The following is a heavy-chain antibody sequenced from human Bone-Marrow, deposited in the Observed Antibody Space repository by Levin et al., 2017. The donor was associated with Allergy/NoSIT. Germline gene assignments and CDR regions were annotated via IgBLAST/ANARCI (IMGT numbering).Heavy chain of an antibody. CDR3: ARDPNWTTVTTSYFDY. CDR1: GFTFSSYS. J-gene: IGHJ4*02. Sequence: PGGSLRLSCAASGFTFSSYSMNWVRQAPGKGLEWVSSISSSSSYIYYADSVKGRFTISRDNAKNSLYLQMNSLRAEDTAVYYCARDPNWTTVTTSYFDYWGQGTLVTVSS. V-gene: IGHV3-21*01. CDR2: ISSSSSYI. D-gene: IGHD4-17*01.